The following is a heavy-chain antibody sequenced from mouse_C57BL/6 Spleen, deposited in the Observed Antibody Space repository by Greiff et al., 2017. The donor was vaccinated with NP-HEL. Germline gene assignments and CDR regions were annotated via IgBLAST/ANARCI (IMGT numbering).Heavy chain of an antibody. V-gene: IGHV8-12*01. J-gene: IGHJ4*01. CDR1: GFSLSTSGMG. D-gene: IGHD1-1*02. CDR2: IYWDDDK. CDR3: ARANYAHYAMDY. Sequence: QVTLKESGPGILQSSQTLSLTCSFSGFSLSTSGMGVSWIRQPSGKGLEWLAHIYWDDDKRYNPSLKSRLTISKDTSRNQVFLKSTSVDTADTATYYCARANYAHYAMDYWGQGTSVTVSS.